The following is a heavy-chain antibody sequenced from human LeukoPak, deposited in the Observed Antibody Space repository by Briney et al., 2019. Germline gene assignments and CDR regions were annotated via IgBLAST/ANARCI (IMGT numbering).Heavy chain of an antibody. CDR3: AREAAAGTK. CDR1: GYPFTTYD. Sequence: ASVKVSCKASGYPFTTYDINWVRQAPGQGLEWVAWMNPNSGGTVYAQKFQGRVTLARDTSIGTAYMELNSLRSEDTAVYYCAREAAAGTKWGQGTLVTVSS. D-gene: IGHD6-13*01. J-gene: IGHJ4*02. V-gene: IGHV1-8*01. CDR2: MNPNSGGT.